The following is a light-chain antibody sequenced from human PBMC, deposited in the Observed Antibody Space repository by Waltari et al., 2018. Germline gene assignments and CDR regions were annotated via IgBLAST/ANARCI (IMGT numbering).Light chain of an antibody. CDR3: QHYYNWPLT. V-gene: IGKV3-15*01. Sequence: EIVMTQSPTTLSVSPGKTATLSCTTSQTVGTKFAWYQQKPGQAPRLIIFCASTRATGLPARFSASGSGTEFSLTISSLQSEDSAVYFCQHYYNWPLTFGGGTRIDI. CDR2: CAS. CDR1: QTVGTK. J-gene: IGKJ4*01.